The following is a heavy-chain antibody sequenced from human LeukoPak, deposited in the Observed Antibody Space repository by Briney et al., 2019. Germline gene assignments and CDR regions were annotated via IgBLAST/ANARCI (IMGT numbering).Heavy chain of an antibody. J-gene: IGHJ4*02. V-gene: IGHV3-48*03. CDR1: GFTFSSYE. CDR2: ISSSGSPI. D-gene: IGHD6-19*01. CDR3: ARVQGEQWLVYYFDY. Sequence: GGSLRLSCAASGFTFSSYEMNWVRQAPGKGLEWVSYISSSGSPIYYADSVKGRFTISRDNAKNSLYLQINSLRAEDTAVYYCARVQGEQWLVYYFDYWGQGTLVTVSS.